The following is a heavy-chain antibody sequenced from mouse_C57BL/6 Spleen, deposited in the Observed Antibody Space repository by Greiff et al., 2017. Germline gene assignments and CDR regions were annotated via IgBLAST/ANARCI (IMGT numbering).Heavy chain of an antibody. D-gene: IGHD2-4*01. CDR1: GFTFSSYA. CDR2: ISSGGDYI. CDR3: TREGLRLGGAFDY. Sequence: EVKLMESGEGLVKPGGSLKLSCAASGFTFSSYAMSWVRQTPEKRLEWVAYISSGGDYIYYADTVKGRFTISRDNARNTLYLQMSSLKSEDTAMYYCTREGLRLGGAFDYWGQGTTLTVSS. J-gene: IGHJ2*01. V-gene: IGHV5-9-1*02.